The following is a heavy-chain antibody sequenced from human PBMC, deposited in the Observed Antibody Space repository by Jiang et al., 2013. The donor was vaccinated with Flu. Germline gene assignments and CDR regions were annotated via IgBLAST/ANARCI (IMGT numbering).Heavy chain of an antibody. CDR2: IYYSGST. CDR1: GGSISSYY. V-gene: IGHV4-59*08. D-gene: IGHD3-16*01. Sequence: LLKPSETLSLTCTVSGGSISSYYWSWIRQPPGKGLEWIGYIYYSGSTNYNPSLKSRVTISVDTSKNQFSPKLSSVTAADTAVYYCARRGRDWYFDYWGQGTLVTVSS. CDR3: ARRGRDWYFDY. J-gene: IGHJ4*02.